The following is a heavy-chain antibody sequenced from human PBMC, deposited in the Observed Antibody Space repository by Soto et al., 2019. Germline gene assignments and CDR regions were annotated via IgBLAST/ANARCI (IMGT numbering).Heavy chain of an antibody. CDR3: AHRRKVDGLWYTFDY. D-gene: IGHD2-2*02. Sequence: QITLKESGPTLVKPTQTLTLTCTFSGFSLSTIGMAVGWIRQPPGKALEWLALTYWDDDKHYSPSLQSRLTVTKDTSKIQVVLTRTNMDPVDTATYYCAHRRKVDGLWYTFDYWGQGTLVTVSS. J-gene: IGHJ4*02. CDR2: TYWDDDK. CDR1: GFSLSTIGMA. V-gene: IGHV2-5*02.